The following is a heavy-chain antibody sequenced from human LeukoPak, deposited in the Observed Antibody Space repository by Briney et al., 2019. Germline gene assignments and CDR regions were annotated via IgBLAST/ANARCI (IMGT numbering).Heavy chain of an antibody. J-gene: IGHJ4*02. CDR2: ISDTGHAI. D-gene: IGHD3-22*01. V-gene: IGHV3-48*02. CDR1: GFTFSDYS. CDR3: ARDGYPGGDY. Sequence: GGSLRLSCAVSGFTFSDYSMDWVRQAPGKGPEWVSYISDTGHAIYYADSVKGRFIISRDNARNSLYLQMNSLRDEDTAVYYCARDGYPGGDYWGRGTLVTVSS.